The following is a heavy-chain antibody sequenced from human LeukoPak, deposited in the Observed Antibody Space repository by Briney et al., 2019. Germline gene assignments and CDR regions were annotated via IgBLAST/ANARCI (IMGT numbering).Heavy chain of an antibody. V-gene: IGHV3-30*02. CDR3: ARSGSYYTDGGRFDY. Sequence: GGSLRLSCAASGFIFNSYGMHWVRQAPGKGLEWMAFIRYDGSNKYYADSVKGRFTISRDNSKNTLYLQMNSLRAEDTAVYYCARSGSYYTDGGRFDYWGQGTLVTVSS. D-gene: IGHD1-26*01. CDR1: GFIFNSYG. CDR2: IRYDGSNK. J-gene: IGHJ4*02.